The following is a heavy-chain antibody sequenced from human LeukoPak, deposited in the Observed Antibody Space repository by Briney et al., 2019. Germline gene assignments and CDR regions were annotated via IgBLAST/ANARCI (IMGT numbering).Heavy chain of an antibody. CDR1: GGSIRSSYYY. Sequence: SETLSLTCTVSGGSIRSSYYYWGWIRQPPGTGLEWIGSIYDSGSTNYNPSLKSRVTISVDTSKNQFSLKLSSVTAADTAVYYCARGGIITPEDIWGQGTMVTVSP. D-gene: IGHD3-22*01. V-gene: IGHV4-39*07. J-gene: IGHJ3*02. CDR2: IYDSGST. CDR3: ARGGIITPEDI.